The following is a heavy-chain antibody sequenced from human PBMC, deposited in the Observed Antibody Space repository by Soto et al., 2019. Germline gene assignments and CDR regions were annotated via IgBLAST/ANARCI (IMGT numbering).Heavy chain of an antibody. CDR3: AKSPRGEMATD. V-gene: IGHV1-18*01. CDR2: INTYNGMT. D-gene: IGHD5-12*01. CDR1: GYTFINYH. J-gene: IGHJ4*02. Sequence: QVQLVQSGGEVKKPGASVTVSCKASGYTFINYHITWVRQAPGQGLEWMAWINTYNGMTDYAQRFQGRFTMTRDTSTSTAYMERRNLGSDDTAVYFFAKSPRGEMATDWGQGTLVTVSS.